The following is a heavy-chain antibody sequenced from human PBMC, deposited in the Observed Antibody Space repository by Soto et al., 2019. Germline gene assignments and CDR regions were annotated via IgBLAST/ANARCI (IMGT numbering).Heavy chain of an antibody. Sequence: EVQLVDSGGDLVKTGGALRLSCAASGFTFSNAWMHWVRQAPWKGLYWVGRVKSRILGETTDYAAPGKGRFTISRDDSTSTVYLQMNSLNTDATAVYSCTQGFSSDWVGFDSWGQGTMVTVSS. CDR3: TQGFSSDWVGFDS. CDR1: GFTFSNAW. D-gene: IGHD2-21*02. CDR2: VKSRILGETT. J-gene: IGHJ4*02. V-gene: IGHV3-15*07.